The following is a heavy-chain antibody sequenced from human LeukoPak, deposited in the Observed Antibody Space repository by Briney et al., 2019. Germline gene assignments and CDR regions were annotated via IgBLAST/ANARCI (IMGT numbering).Heavy chain of an antibody. CDR3: ARADDSSSGYFDY. D-gene: IGHD6-6*01. Sequence: PGGSLRLSCSASGFTFSNHNMSWIRQAPGKGLEWVSYISSSGSTIYYADSVKGRFTISRDNAKNSLYLQMNSLRAEDTAVYYCARADDSSSGYFDYWGQGTLVTVSS. J-gene: IGHJ4*02. V-gene: IGHV3-11*04. CDR1: GFTFSNHN. CDR2: ISSSGSTI.